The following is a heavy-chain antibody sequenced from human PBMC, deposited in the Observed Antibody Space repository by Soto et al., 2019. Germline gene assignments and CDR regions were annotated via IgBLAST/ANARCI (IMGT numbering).Heavy chain of an antibody. Sequence: SQTLSLTWFLAAGSLRRGDNYWNWPRQAPGTGLEWIGYSQYTGSTFYNSSLESRYTISLDTSSNQFYLKLTCVTAADTAVYYCARGFPPPRSCLDPWGPGILVTVSS. CDR1: AGSLRRGDNY. D-gene: IGHD6-13*01. CDR2: SQYTGST. V-gene: IGHV4-30-4*01. CDR3: ARGFPPPRSCLDP. J-gene: IGHJ5*02.